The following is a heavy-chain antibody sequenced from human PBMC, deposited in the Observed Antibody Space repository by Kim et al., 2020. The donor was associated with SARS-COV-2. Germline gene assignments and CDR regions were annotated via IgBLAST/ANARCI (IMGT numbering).Heavy chain of an antibody. D-gene: IGHD3-10*01. CDR3: AGEMNRLGSDNYHNHNCFDP. CDR2: IYTDGTT. Sequence: GGSLRLSCAASGFTVSTSFMSWVRQAPGKGLEWVSGIYTDGTTWYADSVKGRFTMSRDSSKNTLYLQINSLRAEDTAVYYCAGEMNRLGSDNYHNHNCFDPWGQGTLVTVSS. V-gene: IGHV3-53*01. J-gene: IGHJ5*02. CDR1: GFTVSTSF.